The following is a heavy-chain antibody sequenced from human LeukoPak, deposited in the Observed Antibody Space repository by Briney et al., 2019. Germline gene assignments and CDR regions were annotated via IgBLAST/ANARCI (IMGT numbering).Heavy chain of an antibody. Sequence: PGGSLRLSCAASGFTFSSYGMHWVPQAPGKGLERVAVIWYDGSNKYYADSVKGRFTISRDNSKNTLYLQMNSLRAEDTAVYYCAREWEGVYYGMDVWGQGTTVTVSS. CDR2: IWYDGSNK. CDR1: GFTFSSYG. J-gene: IGHJ6*02. D-gene: IGHD1-26*01. V-gene: IGHV3-33*01. CDR3: AREWEGVYYGMDV.